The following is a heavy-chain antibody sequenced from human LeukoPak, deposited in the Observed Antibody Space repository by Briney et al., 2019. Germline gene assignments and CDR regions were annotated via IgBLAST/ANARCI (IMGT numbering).Heavy chain of an antibody. D-gene: IGHD4-17*01. CDR2: IYYSGSIGST. CDR1: GGTISSYC. Sequence: SETLSLTCTVSGGTISSYCWGWIRQPPGKGLEWIGNIYYSGSIGSTNYNPSLKSRVTISVDTSKNQLSLKMSSVTAADTAVYYCASYMTPVTTHAFHIWRQGTMVTVSS. CDR3: ASYMTPVTTHAFHI. V-gene: IGHV4-59*01. J-gene: IGHJ3*02.